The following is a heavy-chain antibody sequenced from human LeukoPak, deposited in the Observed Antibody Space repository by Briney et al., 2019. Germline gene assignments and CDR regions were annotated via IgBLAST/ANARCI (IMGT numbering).Heavy chain of an antibody. CDR3: ARRRSITIFGVVLYYFDY. D-gene: IGHD3-3*01. CDR2: NYDNGSTKS. V-gene: IGHV4-59*08. Sequence: SETLSLTCTVSGDSISSYHWNWIRQSPGKGLEWIGYNYDNGSTKSKCNSSLQSRVTISVDTSKNQFSLRLSSVTAADTAVYYCARRRSITIFGVVLYYFDYWGQGTLVTVSS. CDR1: GDSISSYH. J-gene: IGHJ4*02.